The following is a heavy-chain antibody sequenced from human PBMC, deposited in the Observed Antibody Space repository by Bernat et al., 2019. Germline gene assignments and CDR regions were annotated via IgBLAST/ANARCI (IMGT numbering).Heavy chain of an antibody. CDR1: GFTVSSNY. CDR2: IYSGGST. Sequence: EVQLVESGGGLIQPGGSLRLSCAASGFTVSSNYMSWVRQAPGKGLEWVSVIYSGGSTYYRDSVKGRFTISRDNSKNTLYLQMNSLRAEDTAVYYCARVKMGETSFGVVRGYFDYWGQGTLVTVSS. J-gene: IGHJ4*02. V-gene: IGHV3-53*01. D-gene: IGHD3-3*01. CDR3: ARVKMGETSFGVVRGYFDY.